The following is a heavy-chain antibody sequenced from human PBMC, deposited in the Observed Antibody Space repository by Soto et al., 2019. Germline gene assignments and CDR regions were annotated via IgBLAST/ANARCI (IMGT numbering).Heavy chain of an antibody. CDR2: IIPIFGTA. CDR3: ARGGFYYDSSGYPFDY. CDR1: GDTFSSYA. V-gene: IGHV1-69*01. D-gene: IGHD3-22*01. Sequence: QVQLVQSGAEVKKPGSSVKVSCKTSGDTFSSYAISWVRQAPGQGLEWMGGIIPIFGTANYAQKFQGRVTITTDESTSTTYMELSSLRSMDTAVYYCARGGFYYDSSGYPFDYWGQGTLVTDST. J-gene: IGHJ4*02.